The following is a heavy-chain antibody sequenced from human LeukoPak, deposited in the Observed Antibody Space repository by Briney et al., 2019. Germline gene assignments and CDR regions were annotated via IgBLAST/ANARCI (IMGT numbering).Heavy chain of an antibody. CDR2: ISSSSTYI. CDR3: ARARAGGARDHYYGMDV. V-gene: IGHV3-21*01. Sequence: GGSLRLSCAASGFTFSNYIVNWVRQAPGKGLEWVSSISSSSTYIYYADSVKGRFTISRDNAQNSLYLQMNSLRAEDTAVYYCARARAGGARDHYYGMDVWGQGTTVTVSS. J-gene: IGHJ6*02. D-gene: IGHD4-23*01. CDR1: GFTFSNYI.